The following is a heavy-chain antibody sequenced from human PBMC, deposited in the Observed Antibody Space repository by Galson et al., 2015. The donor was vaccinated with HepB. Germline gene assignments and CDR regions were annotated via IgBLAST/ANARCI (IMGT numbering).Heavy chain of an antibody. CDR3: ASPTSETWDLLLSD. J-gene: IGHJ4*02. Sequence: SLRLSCAGAGFDFIRHGISWVRQAPGKGLEWVSLLSLNDNTFYADSVKGRFTVSGDNSKNTVYLQMDRLRAEDTAVYFCASPTSETWDLLLSDWGQGTLVTVSS. D-gene: IGHD1-26*01. V-gene: IGHV3-53*01. CDR2: LSLNDNT. CDR1: GFDFIRHG.